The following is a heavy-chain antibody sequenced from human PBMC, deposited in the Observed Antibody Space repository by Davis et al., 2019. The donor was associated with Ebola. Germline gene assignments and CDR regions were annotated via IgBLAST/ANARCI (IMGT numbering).Heavy chain of an antibody. CDR2: ISAYNGNT. D-gene: IGHD5-18*01. J-gene: IGHJ6*02. CDR1: GYTFTSYG. CDR3: ARDYQTAMDRYYYYGMDV. V-gene: IGHV1-18*01. Sequence: AASVKVSCKASGYTFTSYGISWVRQAPGQGLEWMGWISAYNGNTNYAQKLQGRVTMTTDTSTSTAYMELRSLRSDDTAVYYCARDYQTAMDRYYYYGMDVWGQGTTVTVSS.